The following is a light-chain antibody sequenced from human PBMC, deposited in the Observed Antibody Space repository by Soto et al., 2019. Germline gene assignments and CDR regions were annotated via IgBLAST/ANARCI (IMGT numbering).Light chain of an antibody. J-gene: IGKJ1*01. Sequence: DIQMTQSPSSLCASVGDRVTIPCRASESISTYLNWYQQKPGERPNLLIYAASNLQSGVPSRFSGSGSGTDFTLIINSLQPEDSATYYCQQSYVTPWTLGQGTKVDI. CDR2: AAS. CDR1: ESISTY. CDR3: QQSYVTPWT. V-gene: IGKV1-39*01.